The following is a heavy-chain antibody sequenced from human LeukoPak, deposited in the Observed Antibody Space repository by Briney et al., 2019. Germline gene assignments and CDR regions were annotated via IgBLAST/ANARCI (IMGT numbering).Heavy chain of an antibody. CDR1: GFSLSSDW. D-gene: IGHD1-1*01. J-gene: IGHJ4*02. CDR3: AKGYTLLEY. CDR2: IYSGGPT. V-gene: IGHV3-66*01. Sequence: GGSLRLSCVVSGFSLSSDWMSWVRQAPGKGLEWVSVIYSGGPTYYADSVKGRFTISRDNSKNTVYLQMNSLRAEDTAVYYCAKGYTLLEYWGQGTLVTVSS.